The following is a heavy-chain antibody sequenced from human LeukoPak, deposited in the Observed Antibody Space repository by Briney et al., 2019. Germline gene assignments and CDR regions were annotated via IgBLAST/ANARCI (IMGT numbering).Heavy chain of an antibody. CDR2: IRYDGSNK. Sequence: PGGSLRLSCAASGFTFSSYGMHWVRQAPGKGLEWVAFIRYDGSNKYYADSVKGRFTISRDNSKNTLYLQMNSLRAEGTAVYYCAKDYDYVWGAPPGDYWGQGTLVTVSS. CDR1: GFTFSSYG. D-gene: IGHD3-16*01. V-gene: IGHV3-30*02. CDR3: AKDYDYVWGAPPGDY. J-gene: IGHJ4*02.